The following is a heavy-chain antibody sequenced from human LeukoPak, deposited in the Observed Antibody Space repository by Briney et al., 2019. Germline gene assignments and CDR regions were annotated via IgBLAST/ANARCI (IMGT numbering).Heavy chain of an antibody. D-gene: IGHD6-19*01. V-gene: IGHV4-39*01. J-gene: IGHJ5*02. CDR2: IYYSGST. CDR3: ARQSVAGTVWFDP. Sequence: SETLSLTCTVSGGSISSSSYYWGWIRQPPGKGLEWIGSIYYSGSTYYNPSLKSRVTIPVDTSKNQFSLKLSSVTAADTAVYYCARQSVAGTVWFDPWGQGTLVTVSS. CDR1: GGSISSSSYY.